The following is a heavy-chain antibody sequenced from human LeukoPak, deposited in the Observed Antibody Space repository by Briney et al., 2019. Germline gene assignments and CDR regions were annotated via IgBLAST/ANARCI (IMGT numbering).Heavy chain of an antibody. Sequence: ASVKVSCKASGYTFTSYYMHWVRQAPGQGLEWMGGFDPEDGETIYAQKFQGRVTMTEDTSTDTAYMELSSLRSEDTAVYYCATDLLRVGATHGSNFDYWGQGTLVTVSS. V-gene: IGHV1-24*01. CDR2: FDPEDGET. D-gene: IGHD1-26*01. J-gene: IGHJ4*02. CDR1: GYTFTSYY. CDR3: ATDLLRVGATHGSNFDY.